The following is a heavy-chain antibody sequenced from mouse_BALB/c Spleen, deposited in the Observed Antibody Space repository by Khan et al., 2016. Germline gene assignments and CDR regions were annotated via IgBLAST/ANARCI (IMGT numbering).Heavy chain of an antibody. CDR1: GYSITSGYY. Sequence: EVQLQESGPGLVKPSQSLSLTCSVTGYSITSGYYWNWIRQFPGNKLEWMGYISYDGSNNYNPSLKNRISITRDTSKNQFFLKLNSVTTEDTATYYCASNCEGWYFDVWGAGTTVTVSS. V-gene: IGHV3-6*02. D-gene: IGHD4-1*01. CDR3: ASNCEGWYFDV. CDR2: ISYDGSN. J-gene: IGHJ1*01.